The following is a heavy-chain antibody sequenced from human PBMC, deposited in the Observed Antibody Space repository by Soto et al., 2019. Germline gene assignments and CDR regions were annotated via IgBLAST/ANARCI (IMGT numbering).Heavy chain of an antibody. V-gene: IGHV3-30*04. J-gene: IGHJ4*02. D-gene: IGHD3-22*01. CDR2: ISPNGNNQ. Sequence: QVGLVESGGGVVQSGGSLRLSCAAPGFSFSVYALHWIRQAPGEGLEWVAVISPNGNNQYYADSVKGRFTISRDTSKSTLSLQMTSLRPEDTAVYYCASGAAFYYDTSRYWGQGTLVTVSS. CDR3: ASGAAFYYDTSRY. CDR1: GFSFSVYA.